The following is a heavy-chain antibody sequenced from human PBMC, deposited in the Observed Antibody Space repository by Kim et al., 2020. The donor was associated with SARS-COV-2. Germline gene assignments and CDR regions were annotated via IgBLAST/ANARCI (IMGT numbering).Heavy chain of an antibody. J-gene: IGHJ4*02. D-gene: IGHD5-12*01. V-gene: IGHV3-30*02. CDR3: AKGWRYSGYAPNFDY. Sequence: ASVKGRFTISRDNSKNTLYLQMNSLIAEDTAVYYCAKGWRYSGYAPNFDYWGQGPLVTVSS.